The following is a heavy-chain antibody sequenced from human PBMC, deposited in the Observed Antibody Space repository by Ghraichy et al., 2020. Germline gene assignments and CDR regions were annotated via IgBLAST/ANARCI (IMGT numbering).Heavy chain of an antibody. Sequence: SETLSLTCAVSGGSISSIGYSWSWIRQPPGKGLEWIAYYIRSTYYNPPLQSRVTISVVRSKNRFSLELSSVTAADTAVYFCARVFLDAYFDAGRFDYWGQGILVSVSS. V-gene: IGHV4-30-4*07. CDR1: GGSISSIGYS. J-gene: IGHJ4*02. CDR2: YYIRST. D-gene: IGHD3-3*01. CDR3: ARVFLDAYFDAGRFDY.